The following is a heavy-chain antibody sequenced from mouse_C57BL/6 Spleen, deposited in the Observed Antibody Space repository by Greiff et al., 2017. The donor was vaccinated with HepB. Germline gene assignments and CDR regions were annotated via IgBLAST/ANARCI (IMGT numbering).Heavy chain of an antibody. V-gene: IGHV3-2*02. CDR2: ISYSGST. CDR3: ARTARIKY. CDR1: GYSITSGYG. D-gene: IGHD1-2*01. J-gene: IGHJ2*01. Sequence: EVQLQQSGPGLVKPSQSLSLTCTVTGYSITSGYGWNWIRQVPGNKLEWMGYISYSGSTNYNPSLKSRISITRDTSKNQFFLQLNSVTTEDTATYYCARTARIKYWGQGTTLTVSS.